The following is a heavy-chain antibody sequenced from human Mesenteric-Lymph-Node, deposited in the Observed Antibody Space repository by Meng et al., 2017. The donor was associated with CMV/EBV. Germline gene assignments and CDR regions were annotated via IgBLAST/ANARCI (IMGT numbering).Heavy chain of an antibody. D-gene: IGHD2-2*01. CDR2: INCKTAGT. CDR1: GYTFTDYY. J-gene: IGHJ5*02. V-gene: IGHV1-2*02. Sequence: ASVKVSCKASGYTFTDYYLHWVRQAPGQGLEWMGWINCKTAGTDSARSFRGRVTMTRDTSISTAYMELSNLRSDDTAVYYCARGCERTTTSCYNWFDPWGQGTLVTVSS. CDR3: ARGCERTTTSCYNWFDP.